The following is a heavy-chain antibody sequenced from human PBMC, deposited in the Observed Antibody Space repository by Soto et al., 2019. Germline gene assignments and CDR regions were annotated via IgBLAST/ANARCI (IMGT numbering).Heavy chain of an antibody. CDR2: IFYTGST. CDR3: ARVKATLYRHYYFDY. CDR1: GGTINSGDYF. Sequence: SDTLSLTCSVSGGTINSGDYFWSWIRQPPGKGLEWIGSIFYTGSTYYSPSLKSRASMSMDTSKSLFSRRLRSLTAADTAVYFCARVKATLYRHYYFDYWGQGTPVTVSS. D-gene: IGHD5-12*01. J-gene: IGHJ4*02. V-gene: IGHV4-30-4*02.